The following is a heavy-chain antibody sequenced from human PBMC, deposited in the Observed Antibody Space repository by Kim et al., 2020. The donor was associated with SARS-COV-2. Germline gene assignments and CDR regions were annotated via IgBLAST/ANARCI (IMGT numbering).Heavy chain of an antibody. CDR3: ARERYSSDYYYGMDV. J-gene: IGHJ6*02. Sequence: VSVKSRITINPDTSKNQFSLQLNSVTPEDTAVYYCARERYSSDYYYGMDVWGQGTTVTVSS. D-gene: IGHD5-18*01. V-gene: IGHV6-1*01.